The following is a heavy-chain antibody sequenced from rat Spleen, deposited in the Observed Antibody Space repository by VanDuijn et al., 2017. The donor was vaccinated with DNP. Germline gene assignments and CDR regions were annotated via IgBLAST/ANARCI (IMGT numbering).Heavy chain of an antibody. CDR1: GHPITSDYR. CDR3: ARGPDKSTSYYAMDA. J-gene: IGHJ4*01. CDR2: INSAGRI. D-gene: IGHD1-2*01. V-gene: IGHV3-3*01. Sequence: EVQLQESGPGLVKPSQSLSLTCSVTGHPITSDYRWNWIRKFPGNKLEWMGYINSAGRINYNPSLRSRISITRDTSKNQIFLQLNSVTTEDTATYFCARGPDKSTSYYAMDAWGQGTSVTVSS.